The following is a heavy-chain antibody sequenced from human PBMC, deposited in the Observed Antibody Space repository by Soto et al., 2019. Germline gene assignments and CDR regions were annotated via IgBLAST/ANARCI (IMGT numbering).Heavy chain of an antibody. J-gene: IGHJ4*02. CDR3: ARGSYGDYKF. V-gene: IGHV1-18*01. CDR1: GYTFSDYG. D-gene: IGHD4-17*01. Sequence: QVQLVQSGGEVKMPGASVKVSCKASGYTFSDYGMSWVRQAPGQGLEWMEWISAYNGDTNYAQKFQGRVTMTTDTSTNTAYMELRSLRSDDTAVYYCARGSYGDYKFWGQGTLVTVSS. CDR2: ISAYNGDT.